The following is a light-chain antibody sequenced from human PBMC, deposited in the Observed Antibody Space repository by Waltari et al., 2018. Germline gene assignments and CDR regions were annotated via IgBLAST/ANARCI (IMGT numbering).Light chain of an antibody. J-gene: IGLJ3*02. Sequence: QSVLTQPPSASGTPGQRVTISCSGSSSNIGSNTVNWYQQLPGTAPKLLIYSNQQRPSGVPDRFPVSKSCHSASLASSGVQSEDEADYYCAAWDDSLNGPVFGGGTKLTVL. V-gene: IGLV1-44*01. CDR1: SSNIGSNT. CDR2: SNQ. CDR3: AAWDDSLNGPV.